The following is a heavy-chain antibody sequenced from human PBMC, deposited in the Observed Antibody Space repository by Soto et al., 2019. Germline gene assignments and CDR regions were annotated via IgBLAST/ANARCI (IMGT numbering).Heavy chain of an antibody. J-gene: IGHJ6*03. CDR3: VRETPSVDHYYFYMDV. D-gene: IGHD2-2*01. CDR2: VNSDGSFT. CDR1: GLTFSSYW. V-gene: IGHV3-74*01. Sequence: EVQLVESGGGLVQPGGSLRLSCAASGLTFSSYWMHWVRQVPGKGLVWVSRVNSDGSFTTDADSVKGRFTISRDNAKNTLYLQMNSLRAEDTALYYCVRETPSVDHYYFYMDVWGKGTTVTVSS.